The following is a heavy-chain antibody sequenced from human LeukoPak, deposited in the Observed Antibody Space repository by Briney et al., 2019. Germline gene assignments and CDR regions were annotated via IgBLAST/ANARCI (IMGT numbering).Heavy chain of an antibody. CDR2: IYHSGST. D-gene: IGHD6-13*01. Sequence: ETLSLTCAVSGYSISSGYYWGWIRQPPRKGLEWIGRIYHSGSTYYSPSLKSRVTISVDTSKNHFSLNLSSVTAADTAVYYCARQLTVAGDAFDIWGQGTMVTVSS. CDR1: GYSISSGYY. CDR3: ARQLTVAGDAFDI. V-gene: IGHV4-38-2*01. J-gene: IGHJ3*02.